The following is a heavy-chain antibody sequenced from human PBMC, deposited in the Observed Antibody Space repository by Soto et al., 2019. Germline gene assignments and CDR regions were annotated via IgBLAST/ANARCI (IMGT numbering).Heavy chain of an antibody. J-gene: IGHJ4*02. CDR1: GFIFGSYG. CDR3: ARDFAGFADLIDS. Sequence: QVQLLESGGGVVQSGGSLRLSCVASGFIFGSYGMHWVRQAPGKGLEWVGVLWYDGTNEQYADSVKGRLTISRDNSKNTVYLQLDSLRVEDTATYYCARDFAGFADLIDSWGQGTLVTVS. V-gene: IGHV3-33*01. CDR2: LWYDGTNE.